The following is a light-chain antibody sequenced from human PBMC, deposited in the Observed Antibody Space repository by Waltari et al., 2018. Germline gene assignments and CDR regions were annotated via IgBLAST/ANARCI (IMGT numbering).Light chain of an antibody. CDR1: SIGSKS. CDR3: LVWDMNNDHPWV. V-gene: IGLV3-21*02. CDR2: GDS. J-gene: IGLJ3*02. Sequence: SYVLTQPPSVSVAPGQTARITGAGNSIGSKSIHWYQQKPGQSPVRVVIGDSARPPGIPGAFPGATSENTASLAISRVEAGDEADYFCLVWDMNNDHPWVFGGGTKLTVL.